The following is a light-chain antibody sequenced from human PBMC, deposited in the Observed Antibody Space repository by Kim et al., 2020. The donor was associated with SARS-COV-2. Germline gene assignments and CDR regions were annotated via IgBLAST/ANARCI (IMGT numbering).Light chain of an antibody. V-gene: IGKV1-33*01. J-gene: IGKJ2*01. Sequence: ASVGDRVTSTCQASQDISNYLNWYQQKPGKAPKLLIYDASNLETGVPSRFSGSGSGTDFTFTISSLQPEDAATYYCQQYDYLPPYTFGQGTKLEI. CDR1: QDISNY. CDR3: QQYDYLPPYT. CDR2: DAS.